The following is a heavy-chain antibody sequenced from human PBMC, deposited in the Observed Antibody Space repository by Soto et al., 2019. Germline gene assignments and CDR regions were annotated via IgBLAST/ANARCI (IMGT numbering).Heavy chain of an antibody. CDR1: GFSLTSTAVG. Sequence: QITLKESGPTLVKPTQTLTLTCSFSGFSLTSTAVGVNWIRQPPGKALEWLALIYWDDDNHFSPSLKSRLSVTTDTSKTQVVLTMTNMDPVDTATYYCAHGSGWLSDYWGQGILVTVSS. CDR3: AHGSGWLSDY. J-gene: IGHJ4*02. D-gene: IGHD6-19*01. V-gene: IGHV2-5*02. CDR2: IYWDDDN.